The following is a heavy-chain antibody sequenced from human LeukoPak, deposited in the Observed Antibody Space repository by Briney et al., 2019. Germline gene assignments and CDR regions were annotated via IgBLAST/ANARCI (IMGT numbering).Heavy chain of an antibody. CDR2: MNPSGGTT. D-gene: IGHD3-16*01. J-gene: IGHJ3*02. V-gene: IGHV1-46*01. Sequence: ASVNVSCKASGYTFAKFYIHWVRQSPGQGLERMGKMNPSGGTTSYAQNFQGRVSMTRDTSTSTVYMELSSLRSEDTAVYYCARDNRGERTPGWGYGGFDIWGQGTMVSVSS. CDR3: ARDNRGERTPGWGYGGFDI. CDR1: GYTFAKFY.